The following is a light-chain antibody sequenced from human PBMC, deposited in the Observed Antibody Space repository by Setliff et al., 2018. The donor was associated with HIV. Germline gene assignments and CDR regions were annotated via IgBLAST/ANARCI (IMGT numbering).Light chain of an antibody. CDR1: SSDVGAYNY. J-gene: IGLJ1*01. CDR2: EVS. V-gene: IGLV2-14*01. CDR3: ASYTYISTPV. Sequence: QSALTQPASVSASPGQSIAIACTGTSSDVGAYNYVSWYQQHPGKAPKLMIYEVSNRPSGVSDRFSGSKSGNTASLTISGLQAEDEADYYCASYTYISTPVFGTGTKVTVL.